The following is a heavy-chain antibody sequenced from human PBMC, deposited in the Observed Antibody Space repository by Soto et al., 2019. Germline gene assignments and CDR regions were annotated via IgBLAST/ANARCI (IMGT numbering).Heavy chain of an antibody. CDR3: AKGGDWFGP. CDR1: GGSISSGDDY. J-gene: IGHJ5*02. CDR2: IFYSGTT. V-gene: IGHV4-30-4*01. Sequence: PSETLSLTCTVSGGSISSGDDYWNWIRQPPGQGLEWIGYIFYSGTTSYNPSLKSRITISVDTSKNQFSLKLSSVTAADTAVYNCAKGGDWFGPWGQGTLVTVSS.